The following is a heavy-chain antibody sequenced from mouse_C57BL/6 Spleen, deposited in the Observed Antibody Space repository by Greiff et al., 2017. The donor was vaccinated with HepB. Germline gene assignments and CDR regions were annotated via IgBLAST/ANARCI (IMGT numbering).Heavy chain of an antibody. CDR2: IVPNSGGT. CDR1: GYTFTSYW. V-gene: IGHV1-72*01. CDR3: ARYDGDYGYFDY. Sequence: QVQLQQPGPELVKPWASVKLSCTASGYTFTSYWMYWVKQRLGRGLVGCGRIVPNSGGTKYNEKFKSEVTLTVDKPTSKAYMQLSSLTSEDSAVYYCARYDGDYGYFDYWGQGTTLTVSS. J-gene: IGHJ2*01. D-gene: IGHD2-3*01.